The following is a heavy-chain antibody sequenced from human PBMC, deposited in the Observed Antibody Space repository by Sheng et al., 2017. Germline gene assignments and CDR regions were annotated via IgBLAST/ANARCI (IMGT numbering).Heavy chain of an antibody. Sequence: QVQLVESGGGVVQPGRSLRLSCAASGFTFSSYGMHWVRQAPGKGLEWVAVISYDGSNKYYADSVKGRFTISRDNSKNTLYLETNSLRAEDTALYYCAKGGSGSHYGYYLDYWGQGTLVTVSS. J-gene: IGHJ4*02. CDR2: ISYDGSNK. CDR1: GFTFSSYG. D-gene: IGHD3-10*01. CDR3: AKGGSGSHYGYYLDY. V-gene: IGHV3-30*18.